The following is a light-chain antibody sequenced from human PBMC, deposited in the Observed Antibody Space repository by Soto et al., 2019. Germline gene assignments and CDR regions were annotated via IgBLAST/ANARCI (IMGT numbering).Light chain of an antibody. CDR3: QQYGSSPPYT. Sequence: EIVLTQSPGTLSLSPGERATLSCRASQSVSSSYLAWYQQKPGQAPRLLIYGASSRATGIPDSFSGSGSGTDLTLPISRLEPEDFAVYYCQQYGSSPPYTFGQGTKLESK. J-gene: IGKJ2*01. CDR1: QSVSSSY. V-gene: IGKV3-20*01. CDR2: GAS.